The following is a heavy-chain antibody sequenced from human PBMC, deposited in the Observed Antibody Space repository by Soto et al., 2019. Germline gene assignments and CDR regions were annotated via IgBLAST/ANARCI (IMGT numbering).Heavy chain of an antibody. V-gene: IGHV3-30*18. J-gene: IGHJ4*02. CDR1: GFTFSDYA. CDR2: VSHDGRNT. D-gene: IGHD6-19*01. CDR3: AKGGRQWLVTSDFNY. Sequence: VQLVESGGGVVQPGRSLRLSCAASGFTFSDYAMHCVRQAPGKGLEWVAVVSHDGRNTHYADSVKGRFTISRDSSQNTVSLEMTSLRAEATAVYYWAKGGRQWLVTSDFNYWGQGALITVAS.